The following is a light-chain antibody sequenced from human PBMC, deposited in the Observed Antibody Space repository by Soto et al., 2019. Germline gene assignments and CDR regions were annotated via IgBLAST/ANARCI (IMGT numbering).Light chain of an antibody. CDR3: QQYNRYPTT. CDR1: QGISSR. J-gene: IGKJ4*01. CDR2: AAS. Sequence: DLPMTQSPSSLSASVGDRVTITCRASQGISSRLAWYQQKPEKAPKSLIDAASSLQSGGPSRFSGSGSGTDFTLTISGLQPEDFANYYCQQYNRYPTTFGGGTKVEIK. V-gene: IGKV1D-16*01.